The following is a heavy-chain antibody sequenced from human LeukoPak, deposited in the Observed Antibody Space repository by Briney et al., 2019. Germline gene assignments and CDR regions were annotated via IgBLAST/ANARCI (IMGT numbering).Heavy chain of an antibody. Sequence: GGSLRLSCAASGFAFRSYWMTWVRQYPGKGLEWVANIKQDGSETYYADSVKGRFTISRDNAKRSLYLQMNSLRAEDTAVYYCARDGELGSPADAFDIWGQGTMVTVSS. CDR3: ARDGELGSPADAFDI. D-gene: IGHD1-26*01. J-gene: IGHJ3*02. CDR1: GFAFRSYW. CDR2: IKQDGSET. V-gene: IGHV3-7*01.